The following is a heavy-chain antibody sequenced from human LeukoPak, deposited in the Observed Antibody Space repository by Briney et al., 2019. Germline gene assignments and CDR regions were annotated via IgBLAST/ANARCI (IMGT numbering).Heavy chain of an antibody. CDR3: ARGATVTTPFDY. Sequence: PSETLSLTCTVPGGSISSYYWSWIRQPPGKGLEWIGYIYYSGSTNYNPSLKSRVTISVDTSKNQFSLKLSSVTAADTAVYYCARGATVTTPFDYWGQGTLVTVSS. D-gene: IGHD4-17*01. CDR1: GGSISSYY. J-gene: IGHJ4*02. V-gene: IGHV4-59*01. CDR2: IYYSGST.